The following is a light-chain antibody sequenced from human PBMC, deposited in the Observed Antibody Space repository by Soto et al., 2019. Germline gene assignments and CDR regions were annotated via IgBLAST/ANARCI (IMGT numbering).Light chain of an antibody. CDR2: AAS. J-gene: IGKJ4*01. CDR1: QGISSY. CDR3: QQLSTYPLT. Sequence: IQLTKSPCSLSASVGDRVTITCRASQGISSYLAWYQQKPGKAPTLLIYAASTLQSGVPSRFSGSGSGTDFTLTISSLQPEDFATYYCQQLSTYPLTFGGGTKVEIK. V-gene: IGKV1-9*01.